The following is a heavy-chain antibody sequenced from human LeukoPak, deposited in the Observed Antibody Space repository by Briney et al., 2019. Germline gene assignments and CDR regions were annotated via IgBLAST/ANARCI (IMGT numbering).Heavy chain of an antibody. D-gene: IGHD2-21*02. CDR3: ARTYCAEDCSIRYFDY. CDR1: GYTFTSYY. J-gene: IGHJ4*02. CDR2: INPSGGDT. Sequence: ASVKVSCKASGYTFTSYYMHWVRQAPGQGLEWMGIINPSGGDTKYAQKFQGRVTLTRDKSTSTVYMELSSLTSDDTAVYYCARTYCAEDCSIRYFDYWGQGTLVTVSS. V-gene: IGHV1-46*01.